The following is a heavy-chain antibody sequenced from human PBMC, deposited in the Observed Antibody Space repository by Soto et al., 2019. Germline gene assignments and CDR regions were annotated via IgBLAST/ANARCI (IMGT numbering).Heavy chain of an antibody. J-gene: IGHJ5*02. CDR1: GLSFSCYY. CDR2: INHSGST. Sequence: PSETLSLTCAFYGLSFSCYYLSWFRQPPGKGLEWIGEINHSGSTNYNPSLKSRVTISVDTSKNQFSLKLSSVTAADTAVYYCARARTRRWFDPWGQGTLVKSPQ. CDR3: ARARTRRWFDP. V-gene: IGHV4-34*01.